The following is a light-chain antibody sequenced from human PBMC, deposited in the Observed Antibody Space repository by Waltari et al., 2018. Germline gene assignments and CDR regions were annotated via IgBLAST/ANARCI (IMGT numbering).Light chain of an antibody. CDR1: NSNIGGNS. CDR3: AVWDNSLGGV. V-gene: IGLV1-44*01. J-gene: IGLJ3*02. CDR2: NDN. Sequence: QSVLTQPPSVSGTPGQRVTISCSGSNSNIGGNSVNWYQQLPGKAPKLPIYNDNRRPFGVPDRFSASTSGTSASLAITGLQSEDEADYYCAVWDNSLGGVFGGGTKLTVL.